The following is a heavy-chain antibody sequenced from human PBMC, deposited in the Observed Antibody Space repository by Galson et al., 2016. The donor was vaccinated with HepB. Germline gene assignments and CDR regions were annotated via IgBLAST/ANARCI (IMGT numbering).Heavy chain of an antibody. Sequence: SVKVSCKASGYTFTTYGISWVRQAPGQGLEWMGWIRAYNGDTNYAQKLQGRVTMTTDTSTSTAYMELRSLRSDDTAVYYCAKLTENYYDSSGYFDYWGQGTLVTVSS. J-gene: IGHJ4*02. CDR1: GYTFTTYG. V-gene: IGHV1-18*01. CDR2: IRAYNGDT. D-gene: IGHD3-22*01. CDR3: AKLTENYYDSSGYFDY.